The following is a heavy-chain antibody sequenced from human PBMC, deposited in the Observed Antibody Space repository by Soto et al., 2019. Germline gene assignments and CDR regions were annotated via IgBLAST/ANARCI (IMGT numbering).Heavy chain of an antibody. CDR3: TTAGGPYYYYGMDV. CDR1: GFTFDDAW. J-gene: IGHJ6*02. CDR2: IKSNTDGATT. Sequence: GGSLRLSCAASGFTFDDAWMNWVRQAPGKGLEWVGRIKSNTDGATTDYAAPVKGRFSISRDDSKNTLYLQMSSLKTEDTARYHCTTAGGPYYYYGMDVWGQGTTVTVSS. D-gene: IGHD6-25*01. V-gene: IGHV3-15*07.